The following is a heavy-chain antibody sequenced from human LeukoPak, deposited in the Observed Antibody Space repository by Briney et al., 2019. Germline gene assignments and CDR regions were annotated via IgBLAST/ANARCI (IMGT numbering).Heavy chain of an antibody. CDR1: GFTVSSNY. CDR3: ARDYYGSGSYRS. D-gene: IGHD3-10*01. CDR2: IYSGGST. J-gene: IGHJ4*02. Sequence: GGSLRLSCAASGFTVSSNYMSWVRQAPGKGLEWVSVIYSGGSTYYADSVKGRFTISRDNAKNTLYLQMNSLRAEDTAVYYCARDYYGSGSYRSWGQGTLVTVSS. V-gene: IGHV3-66*01.